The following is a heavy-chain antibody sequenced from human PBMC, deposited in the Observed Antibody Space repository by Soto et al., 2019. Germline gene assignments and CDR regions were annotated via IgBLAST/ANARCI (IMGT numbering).Heavy chain of an antibody. D-gene: IGHD1-1*01. Sequence: GGSLRLSCAASGFSVRDKYMTWVRQAPGQGLEWVSLISEQGTAVHADSVKGRLTISRDISKKALYLEMNNLRADDTALYYCATSIHNFGPHAFEIWGQGTMVTVSS. CDR2: ISEQGTA. V-gene: IGHV3-53*01. J-gene: IGHJ3*02. CDR1: GFSVRDKY. CDR3: ATSIHNFGPHAFEI.